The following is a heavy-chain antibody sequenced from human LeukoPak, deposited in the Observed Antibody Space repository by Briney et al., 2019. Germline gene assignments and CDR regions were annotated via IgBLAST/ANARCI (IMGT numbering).Heavy chain of an antibody. D-gene: IGHD3-22*01. CDR3: ARDDSSLYGMDV. Sequence: SETLSLTCTVSGGSISSYYWSWIRQSPGKGLEWIGYIYYSGSTNYNPSLKSRVTISVDTSKNQFSLKLSSVTAADTAVYYCARDDSSLYGMDVWGQGTTVTVSS. J-gene: IGHJ6*02. CDR2: IYYSGST. CDR1: GGSISSYY. V-gene: IGHV4-59*01.